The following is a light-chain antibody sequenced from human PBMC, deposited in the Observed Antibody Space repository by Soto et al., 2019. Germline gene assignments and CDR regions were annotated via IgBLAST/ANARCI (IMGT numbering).Light chain of an antibody. V-gene: IGKV3-20*01. J-gene: IGKJ4*02. CDR1: QSVSSSY. CDR3: HQYDSSPLT. Sequence: EIVLTQSPGTLSLSPGERATLSCRASQSVSSSYLAWYQQKPGQAPRLLIYGASSRATGITDRFSGSGSGTDFTLTISRLEPEDFAVYYCHQYDSSPLTFGGGTKMEIK. CDR2: GAS.